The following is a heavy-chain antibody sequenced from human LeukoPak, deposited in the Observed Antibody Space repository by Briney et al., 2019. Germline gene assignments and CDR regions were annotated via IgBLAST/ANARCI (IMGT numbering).Heavy chain of an antibody. J-gene: IGHJ4*02. CDR2: ISAYNGNT. D-gene: IGHD1-26*01. Sequence: ASVKVSCKASGYTFTSYYMHWVRQAPGQGLEWMGWISAYNGNTNYAQKLQGRVTMTTDTSTSTAYMELRSLRSDDTAVYYCARVGIVGATKVFDYWGQGTLVTVSS. CDR3: ARVGIVGATKVFDY. CDR1: GYTFTSYY. V-gene: IGHV1-18*04.